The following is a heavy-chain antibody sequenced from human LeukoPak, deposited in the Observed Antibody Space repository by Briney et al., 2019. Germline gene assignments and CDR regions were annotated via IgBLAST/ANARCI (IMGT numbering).Heavy chain of an antibody. CDR2: ISWNSSAI. V-gene: IGHV3-9*01. Sequence: GGSLRLAWAAAGFTVDDYAMRWGRQGPGRGVEWGSGISWNSSAIAYAGSVRGGFTIPWADARNSSYLPMTSLRAEDTALYYCVKARSGWYSAMGNYWGQGTLVPVSS. D-gene: IGHD6-19*01. CDR3: VKARSGWYSAMGNY. J-gene: IGHJ4*02. CDR1: GFTVDDYA.